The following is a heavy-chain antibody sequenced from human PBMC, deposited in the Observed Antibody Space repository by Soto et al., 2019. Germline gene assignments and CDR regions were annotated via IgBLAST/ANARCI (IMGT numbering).Heavy chain of an antibody. CDR3: ARLVGPRPTRTHSHD. D-gene: IGHD6-6*01. J-gene: IGHJ4*02. V-gene: IGHV4-39*01. CDR2: SSYSGRT. Sequence: QLQLQESGPGLVKPSETLSLMCTVSGGSISSSTYCWGWIRQPPGKGLEWIGSSSYSGRTYYNPSLKRRVTTSVDTSKSQFPLTLSSVTAANTAVYYSARLVGPRPTRTHSHDWGQGTLVTVSS. CDR1: GGSISSSTYC.